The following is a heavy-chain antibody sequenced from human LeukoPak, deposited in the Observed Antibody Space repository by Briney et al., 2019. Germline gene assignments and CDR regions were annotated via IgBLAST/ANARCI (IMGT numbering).Heavy chain of an antibody. CDR1: GGTFSSYA. CDR3: ARGRRWGYCSSISCYEGLYYYYYYMDV. J-gene: IGHJ6*03. Sequence: GASVKVSCKASGGTFSSYAISWVRQAPGQGLEWMGGIIPIFGTANYAQKFQGRVTITADESTSTAYMELSSLRSEDTAVYYCARGRRWGYCSSISCYEGLYYYYYYMDVWGKGTTVTVSS. CDR2: IIPIFGTA. D-gene: IGHD2-2*01. V-gene: IGHV1-69*01.